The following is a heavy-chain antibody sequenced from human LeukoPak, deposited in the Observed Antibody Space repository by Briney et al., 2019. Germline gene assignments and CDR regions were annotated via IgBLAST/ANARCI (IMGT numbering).Heavy chain of an antibody. CDR2: IYYSGST. CDR3: ARRRVVVPAAITHYYYMDV. Sequence: SETLSHTCTVSGGSISSYYWSWIRQPPGKGLEWIGYIYYSGSTYYNLSLKSRVTISVDTSKNQFSLKLSSVTAADTAVYYCARRRVVVPAAITHYYYMDVWGKGTTVTVSS. D-gene: IGHD2-2*02. J-gene: IGHJ6*03. CDR1: GGSISSYY. V-gene: IGHV4-59*04.